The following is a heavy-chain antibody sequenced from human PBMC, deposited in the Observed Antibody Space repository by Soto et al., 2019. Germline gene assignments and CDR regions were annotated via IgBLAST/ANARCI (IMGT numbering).Heavy chain of an antibody. D-gene: IGHD3-3*01. CDR3: ARDLRVTIFGVVMRGNWFDP. V-gene: IGHV1-18*01. Sequence: ASVKVSCNASGYTCTSYGISWVLRAPGQGLEWMGWISAYNGNTNYAQKLQGRVTMTTDTSTSTAYMELRSLRSDDTAVYYCARDLRVTIFGVVMRGNWFDPWGQGTLFTVSS. CDR1: GYTCTSYG. CDR2: ISAYNGNT. J-gene: IGHJ5*02.